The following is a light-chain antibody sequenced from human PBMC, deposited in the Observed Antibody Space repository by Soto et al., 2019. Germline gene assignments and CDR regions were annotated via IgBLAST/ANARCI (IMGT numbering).Light chain of an antibody. J-gene: IGKJ2*01. Sequence: VLTQSPGTLSLSPGERATPSCRASRSISIAYLVWYQQTPGQAPRLLIYGASGRATGVPDRFSGSGYGTDFTLTISRLEPEDSAVYYCQQYGSAPYTFGQGTKLEIK. CDR2: GAS. V-gene: IGKV3-20*01. CDR1: RSISIAY. CDR3: QQYGSAPYT.